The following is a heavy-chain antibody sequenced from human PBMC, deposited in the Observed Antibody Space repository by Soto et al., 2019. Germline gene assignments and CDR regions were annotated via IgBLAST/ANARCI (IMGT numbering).Heavy chain of an antibody. Sequence: QVQLVQSGAEVKKPGSSVKVSCKASGGSLSNYGISWVRQAPGQGLEWMGGIIPVCGTANYAQKFQGRVTITADESTSRVYMDVTSLRSEDTAVYYCARGHATKIVVTTYYAMDVWGQGTRVTVSS. CDR1: GGSLSNYG. V-gene: IGHV1-69*12. J-gene: IGHJ6*01. D-gene: IGHD3-9*01. CDR2: IIPVCGTA. CDR3: ARGHATKIVVTTYYAMDV.